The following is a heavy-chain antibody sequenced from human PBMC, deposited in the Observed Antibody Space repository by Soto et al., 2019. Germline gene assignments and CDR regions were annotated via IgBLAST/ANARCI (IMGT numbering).Heavy chain of an antibody. J-gene: IGHJ4*02. V-gene: IGHV4-31*03. CDR2: IYYSGST. Sequence: SETLSLTCTVSGGSISSGGYYWSWIRQHPGKGLEWIGYIYYSGSTYYNPSLKSRVTISVDTSKNQFSLKLSSVTAADTAVYYCAGLRIAAARTGPYYFDYWGQGTLVTVSS. CDR1: GGSISSGGYY. D-gene: IGHD6-13*01. CDR3: AGLRIAAARTGPYYFDY.